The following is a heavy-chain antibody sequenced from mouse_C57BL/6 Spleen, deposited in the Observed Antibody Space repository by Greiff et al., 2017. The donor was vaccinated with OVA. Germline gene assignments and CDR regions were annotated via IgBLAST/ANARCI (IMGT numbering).Heavy chain of an antibody. D-gene: IGHD2-3*01. Sequence: QVQLQQPGAELVKPGASVKLSCKASGYTFTSYWMHWVKQRPGQGLEWIGMIHPNSGSTNYNEKFKSKATLTVDKSSSTAYMQLSSLTSEDSAVYYCARVYDGCYEADWGQGTLVTVSA. CDR1: GYTFTSYW. CDR3: ARVYDGCYEAD. V-gene: IGHV1-64*01. J-gene: IGHJ3*01. CDR2: IHPNSGST.